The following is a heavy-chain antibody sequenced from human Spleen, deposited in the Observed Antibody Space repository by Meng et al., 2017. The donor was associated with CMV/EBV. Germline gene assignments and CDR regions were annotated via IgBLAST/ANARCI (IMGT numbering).Heavy chain of an antibody. CDR2: ISYIGST. CDR3: ARDILERNAFDM. Sequence: SETLSLTCAVSGGSISSNSYYWGWIRQPPGKGLEWIGYISYIGSTNYNPSLKSRVTISVDTSKNQFSLKLSSVTAADTAVFYCARDILERNAFDMWGQGTMVTVSS. CDR1: GGSISSNSYY. V-gene: IGHV4-61*05. D-gene: IGHD1-1*01. J-gene: IGHJ3*02.